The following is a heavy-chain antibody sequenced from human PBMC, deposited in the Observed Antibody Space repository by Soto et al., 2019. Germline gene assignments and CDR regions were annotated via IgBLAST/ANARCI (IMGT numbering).Heavy chain of an antibody. CDR3: AIPCGGDCYHHDAFDI. Sequence: GSLRLSCAASGFTFSSYAMHWVRQAPGKGLEWVAVISYDGSNKYYADSVKGRFTISRDNSKNTLYLQMNSLRAEDTAVYYCAIPCGGDCYHHDAFDIWGQGTMVTVSS. D-gene: IGHD2-21*02. CDR1: GFTFSSYA. CDR2: ISYDGSNK. V-gene: IGHV3-30-3*01. J-gene: IGHJ3*02.